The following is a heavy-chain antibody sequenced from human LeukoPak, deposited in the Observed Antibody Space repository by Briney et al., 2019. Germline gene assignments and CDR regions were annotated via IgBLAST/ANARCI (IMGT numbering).Heavy chain of an antibody. CDR3: VRGGYGWTFDF. Sequence: PGGSLRLSCTASGFNFNDNFMGWIRQAPGKGLEWISYISSKGDTIHYSDPAKGRFSIARDNPQKSLYLQMNSLRVEDTAVYYCVRGGYGWTFDFWGQGTLVTVSS. J-gene: IGHJ4*02. CDR2: ISSKGDTI. D-gene: IGHD5-18*01. V-gene: IGHV3-11*01. CDR1: GFNFNDNF.